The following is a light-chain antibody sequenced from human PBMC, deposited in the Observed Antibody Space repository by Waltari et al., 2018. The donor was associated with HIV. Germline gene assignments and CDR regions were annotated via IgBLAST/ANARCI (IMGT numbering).Light chain of an antibody. CDR2: SNN. V-gene: IGLV1-44*01. J-gene: IGLJ2*01. CDR3: AAWDDSLNGPV. CDR1: SSNIGSNT. Sequence: QSVLTQPPSASGTPGQRVTISCSGSSSNIGSNTVNWYQQLPGTAPKLLSYSNNPRPSRVPDRFSGSKSGTSASLAISGLQSEDEADYYCAAWDDSLNGPVFGGGTKLTVL.